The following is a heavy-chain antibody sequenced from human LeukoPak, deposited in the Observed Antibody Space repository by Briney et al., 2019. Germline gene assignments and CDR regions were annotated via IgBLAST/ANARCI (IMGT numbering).Heavy chain of an antibody. CDR2: IHYTGST. CDR3: ARSDGYGLVGI. CDR1: GGSISSSNFY. V-gene: IGHV4-39*07. Sequence: SETLSLTCTVSGGSISSSNFYWGWIRQPPGKGLAWIASIHYTGSTYFNPSLKTRVTISVDTSKNQFSLKLNSVTAADTAVYYCARSDGYGLVGIWGQGTMVTVSS. D-gene: IGHD3-10*01. J-gene: IGHJ3*02.